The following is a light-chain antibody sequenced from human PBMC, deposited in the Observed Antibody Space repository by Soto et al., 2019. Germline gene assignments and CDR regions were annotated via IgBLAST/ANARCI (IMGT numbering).Light chain of an antibody. J-gene: IGLJ1*01. V-gene: IGLV2-14*01. CDR1: SSDVGNYKY. CDR3: FSYTSSGTYV. CDR2: EVN. Sequence: QSALTRPASVSGSPGQSITISCTGTSSDVGNYKYVSWYQQHPGKAPKLMIYEVNNRPSGVSNRFSGSKSGNTASLTISGLQAEDETDYYCFSYTSSGTYVFGTGTKVTVL.